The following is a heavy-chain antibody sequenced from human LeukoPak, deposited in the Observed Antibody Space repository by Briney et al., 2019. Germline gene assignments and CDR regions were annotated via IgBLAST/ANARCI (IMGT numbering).Heavy chain of an antibody. V-gene: IGHV3-53*01. D-gene: IGHD6-13*01. J-gene: IGHJ4*02. CDR2: IYSGGKT. CDR3: ARSYSSSPLGY. CDR1: GFTLSNYA. Sequence: GGSLRLSCAASGFTLSNYAMTWVRQAPGKGLEWVSVIYSGGKTFYADSVKGRFTISRDNSENTLYLQMNSLRAEDTAVYYCARSYSSSPLGYWGQGTLVTVSS.